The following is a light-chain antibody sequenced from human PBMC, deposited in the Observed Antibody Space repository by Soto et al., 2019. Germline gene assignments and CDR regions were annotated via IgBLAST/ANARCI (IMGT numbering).Light chain of an antibody. CDR1: SSNIGSNT. V-gene: IGLV1-44*01. J-gene: IGLJ2*01. Sequence: QSVLTQPPSASGTPGQRVTISCSGSSSNIGSNTVNWYQQLPGTAPKLLIYSNNQRPSGVPDRFSGSKSGTSASLAISGLQSEDEADYYCAAWDDSMNGVVFGGGPKATVL. CDR2: SNN. CDR3: AAWDDSMNGVV.